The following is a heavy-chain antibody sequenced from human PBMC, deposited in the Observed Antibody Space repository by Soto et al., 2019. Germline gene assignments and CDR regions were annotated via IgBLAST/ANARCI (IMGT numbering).Heavy chain of an antibody. J-gene: IGHJ4*02. Sequence: QVQLVQSGAEVKKPGSSVKVSCKASGGTFSSYAISWVRQAPGQGLEWMGGIIAIFGTANYAQKFQGRVTITADESTRTAYIELSSLRSEDTAVYYCARGPGVGSYSGSNFDYWGQGTLVTVSS. V-gene: IGHV1-69*01. CDR2: IIAIFGTA. CDR1: GGTFSSYA. D-gene: IGHD1-26*01. CDR3: ARGPGVGSYSGSNFDY.